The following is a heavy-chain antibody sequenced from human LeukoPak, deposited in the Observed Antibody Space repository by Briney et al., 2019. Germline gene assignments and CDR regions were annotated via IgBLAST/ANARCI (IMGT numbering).Heavy chain of an antibody. D-gene: IGHD6-13*01. Sequence: GGSLRLSCAASGFIFNKYWMSWVRQAPGKGLEWMANIKQDGSEKYYADPVKGRFTISRDNAQNSVYLQMNSMRAEDTAVYYCARIGYSSSCFDYWGQGTPVTVSS. CDR2: IKQDGSEK. CDR3: ARIGYSSSCFDY. CDR1: GFIFNKYW. J-gene: IGHJ4*02. V-gene: IGHV3-7*01.